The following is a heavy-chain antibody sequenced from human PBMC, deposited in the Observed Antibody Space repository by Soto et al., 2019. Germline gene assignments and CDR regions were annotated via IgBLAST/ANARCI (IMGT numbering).Heavy chain of an antibody. D-gene: IGHD4-17*01. Sequence: EVQLVESGGGLVKPGGSLRLSCAASGFTFSSYSMNWVRQAPGKGLEWVSSISSSSSYIYYADSVKGRFTISRDNAKNSLYLQMNSLRAEGTAVYYCASSATVTAYYFDYWGQGTLVTVSS. V-gene: IGHV3-21*01. CDR3: ASSATVTAYYFDY. J-gene: IGHJ4*02. CDR2: ISSSSSYI. CDR1: GFTFSSYS.